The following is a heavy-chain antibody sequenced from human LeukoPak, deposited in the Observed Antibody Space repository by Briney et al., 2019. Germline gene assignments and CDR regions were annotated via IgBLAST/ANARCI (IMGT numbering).Heavy chain of an antibody. CDR1: GFTFLSYR. D-gene: IGHD6-13*01. V-gene: IGHV3-74*03. J-gene: IGHJ5*02. Sequence: PGGSLRLSFPASGFTFLSYRLHWVRQPPGKGRVWVSRSNSDGSNTTYGDSVKARFTISRDNAKNTLYLQMNSLRVEDTAVYYCATIAAAGTAWGQGSPVTVSS. CDR2: SNSDGSNT. CDR3: ATIAAAGTA.